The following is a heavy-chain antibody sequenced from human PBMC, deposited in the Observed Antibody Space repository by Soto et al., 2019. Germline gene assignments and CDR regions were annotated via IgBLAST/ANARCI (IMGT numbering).Heavy chain of an antibody. CDR3: ASAGTCSGGSCFYWYFDL. D-gene: IGHD2-15*01. CDR2: IYSGGST. CDR1: GFTVSSNY. V-gene: IGHV3-53*04. Sequence: GGSLRLSCAASGFTVSSNYMSWVRQAPGKGLEWVSVIYSGGSTYYADSVKGRFTISRHNSKNTLYLQMNSLRAEDTAVYYCASAGTCSGGSCFYWYFDLWGRGTLVTVSS. J-gene: IGHJ2*01.